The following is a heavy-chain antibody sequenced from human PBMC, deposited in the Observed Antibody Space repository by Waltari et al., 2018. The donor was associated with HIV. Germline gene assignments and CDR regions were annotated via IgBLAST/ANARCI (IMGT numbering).Heavy chain of an antibody. Sequence: KLQQSGPRLVNPSETLTLTCSVSGDSINSRTYYWGWIRQSPGKGLEYLGCAYYSGSSYHNPSLNSRLTLSADTSKNQLSLRLISVTATDTGVYYCARQYAWFDILTGSPPTYFFDSWGPGTLVTVSS. CDR1: GDSINSRTYY. D-gene: IGHD3-9*01. J-gene: IGHJ4*02. CDR3: ARQYAWFDILTGSPPTYFFDS. V-gene: IGHV4-39*01. CDR2: AYYSGSS.